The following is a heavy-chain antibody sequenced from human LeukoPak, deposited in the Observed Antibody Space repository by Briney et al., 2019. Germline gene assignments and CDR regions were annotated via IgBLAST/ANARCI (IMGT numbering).Heavy chain of an antibody. CDR1: RYSFTSYW. V-gene: IGHV5-51*01. J-gene: IGHJ5*02. CDR2: IYPGDSDT. D-gene: IGHD2-15*01. Sequence: GESLKISCKGSRYSFTSYWIGWVRQMPGKGLEWMGIIYPGDSDTRYSPSFQGQVTISADKSISTAYLQWSSLKASDTAMYYCARCLGYCSGGSCCNWFDPWGQGTLVTVSS. CDR3: ARCLGYCSGGSCCNWFDP.